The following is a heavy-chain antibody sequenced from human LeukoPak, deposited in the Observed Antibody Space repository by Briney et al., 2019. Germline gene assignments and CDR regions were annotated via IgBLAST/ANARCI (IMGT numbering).Heavy chain of an antibody. J-gene: IGHJ6*04. Sequence: GGSLRLSCAASGFTFSSYSMNWVRQALGKGLEWVSYISSSGSTIYYADSVKGRFTISRDNAKNSLYLQMNSLRAEDTAVYYCAELGITMIGGVWGKGTTVTISS. D-gene: IGHD3-10*02. CDR3: AELGITMIGGV. CDR1: GFTFSSYS. V-gene: IGHV3-48*04. CDR2: ISSSGSTI.